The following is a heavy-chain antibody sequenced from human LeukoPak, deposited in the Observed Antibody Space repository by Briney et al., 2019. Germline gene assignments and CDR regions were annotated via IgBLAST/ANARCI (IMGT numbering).Heavy chain of an antibody. CDR3: ARAEGAYYYDSSGYYFDY. CDR2: ISSSSSYI. Sequence: PGRSLRLSCAASGFTFSSYSMNWVRQAPGKGLEWVSSISSSSSYIYYADSVKGRFTISRDNAKNSLYLQMNSLRAEDTAVYYCARAEGAYYYDSSGYYFDYWGQGTLVTVSS. CDR1: GFTFSSYS. V-gene: IGHV3-21*01. J-gene: IGHJ4*02. D-gene: IGHD3-22*01.